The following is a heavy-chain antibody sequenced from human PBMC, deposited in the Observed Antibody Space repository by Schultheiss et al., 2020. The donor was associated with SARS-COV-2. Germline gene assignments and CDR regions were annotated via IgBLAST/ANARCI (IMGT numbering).Heavy chain of an antibody. J-gene: IGHJ4*02. Sequence: GGSLRLSCAASGFTFSSYGMHWVRQAPGKGLEWVAVISYDGSNKYYADSVKGRFTISRDNSKNTLYLQMNSLRDEDTAVYYCARSYGHFDYWGQGTLVTVSS. V-gene: IGHV3-30*03. CDR1: GFTFSSYG. CDR3: ARSYGHFDY. D-gene: IGHD4-17*01. CDR2: ISYDGSNK.